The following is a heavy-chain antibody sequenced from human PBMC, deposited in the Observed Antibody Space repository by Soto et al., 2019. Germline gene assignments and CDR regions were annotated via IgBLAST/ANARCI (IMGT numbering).Heavy chain of an antibody. V-gene: IGHV1-69*02. Sequence: QVQLVQSGAEVKKPGSSVKVSCKASGGTFSSYTISWVRQAPGQGLEWMGRIIPILGIANYAQKFQGRVTITADKPTSTAYMELSSLRSEDTAVYYCALPLGGEAAGYYYMDVWGKGTTVTVCS. D-gene: IGHD6-13*01. CDR2: IIPILGIA. J-gene: IGHJ6*03. CDR3: ALPLGGEAAGYYYMDV. CDR1: GGTFSSYT.